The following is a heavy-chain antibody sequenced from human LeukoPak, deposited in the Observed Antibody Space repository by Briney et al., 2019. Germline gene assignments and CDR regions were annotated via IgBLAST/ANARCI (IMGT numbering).Heavy chain of an antibody. V-gene: IGHV3-21*01. CDR3: TRDPLRYLRVGRYDY. CDR1: GFTFSTSA. CDR2: IDYDSSHI. D-gene: IGHD3-9*01. Sequence: GGSLRLSCAASGFTFSTSAMNWVRQVPGKGLEWVSSIDYDSSHIYYAASVRGRFTISRDNARNSVYLQMDSLRVEDTAVYYCTRDPLRYLRVGRYDYWGQGTLVAVSS. J-gene: IGHJ4*02.